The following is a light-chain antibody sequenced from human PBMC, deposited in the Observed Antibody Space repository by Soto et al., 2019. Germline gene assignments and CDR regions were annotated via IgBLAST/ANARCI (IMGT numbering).Light chain of an antibody. CDR3: QQYGNSLWT. J-gene: IGKJ1*01. V-gene: IGKV3-20*01. CDR1: QSVSGNN. CDR2: VAS. Sequence: TVLPQYPATLSLSQWERAPVSCRASQSVSGNNLVWYKQKPGQPPRLLIHVASNRATEIPDRFSGSGSGIACTISVSRLEPEDFALYFCQQYGNSLWTLGQGTKVEI.